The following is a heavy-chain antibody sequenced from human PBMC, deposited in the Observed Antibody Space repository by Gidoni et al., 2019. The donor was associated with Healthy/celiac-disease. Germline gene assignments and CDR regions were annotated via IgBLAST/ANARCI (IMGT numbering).Heavy chain of an antibody. CDR1: GFTFSNAW. CDR3: TTERGIAVGRMNDY. CDR2: IKSKTDGGTT. J-gene: IGHJ4*02. D-gene: IGHD6-19*01. V-gene: IGHV3-15*01. Sequence: EVQLVESGGGLVKPGGSLRLSCAASGFTFSNAWMSWVRQAPGKGLEWVGRIKSKTDGGTTDYAAPVKGRFTISRDDSKNTLYLQMNSLKTEDTAVYYCTTERGIAVGRMNDYWGQGTLVTVSS.